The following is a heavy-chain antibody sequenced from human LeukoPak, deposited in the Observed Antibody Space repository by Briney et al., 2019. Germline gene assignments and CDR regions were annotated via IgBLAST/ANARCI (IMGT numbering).Heavy chain of an antibody. V-gene: IGHV5-51*01. CDR2: IYPGDSDT. Sequence: GESLKISCKGSGYSFSSYWIGWVRQMPGKGLEWMGIIYPGDSDTRYSPSFQGQVTISADKSSSTAYLQWSSLKASDTAMYYCARLNKDYVWGSYRSEGFGAFDIWGQGTMVTVSS. D-gene: IGHD3-16*02. CDR3: ARLNKDYVWGSYRSEGFGAFDI. J-gene: IGHJ3*02. CDR1: GYSFSSYW.